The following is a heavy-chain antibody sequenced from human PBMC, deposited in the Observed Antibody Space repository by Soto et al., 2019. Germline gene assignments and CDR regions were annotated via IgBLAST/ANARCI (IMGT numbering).Heavy chain of an antibody. V-gene: IGHV3-30*18. J-gene: IGHJ5*02. D-gene: IGHD3-10*01. Sequence: PGGSLRLSCAASGFTFSSYGMHWVRQAPGKGLEWVAVISYDGSNKYYADSVKGRFTISRDNSKNTLYLQMNSLRAEDTAVYYCAKVSAGFPLGPNWFDPWGQGTLVTVSS. CDR1: GFTFSSYG. CDR3: AKVSAGFPLGPNWFDP. CDR2: ISYDGSNK.